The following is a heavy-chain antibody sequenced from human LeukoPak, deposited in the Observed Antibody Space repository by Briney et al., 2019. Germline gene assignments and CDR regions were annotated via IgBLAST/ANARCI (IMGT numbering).Heavy chain of an antibody. CDR2: ISSSSTTI. D-gene: IGHD3-10*01. CDR1: GFTFSSYA. J-gene: IGHJ4*02. V-gene: IGHV3-48*02. CDR3: ARDQLCLVRGGPEY. Sequence: GGSLRLSCVLSGFTFSSYAMNWVRQAPGEGLEWVSYISSSSTTIYYADSVKGRFTISRDNAKNSLFLQMDSLRDEDTAVYYCARDQLCLVRGGPEYWGQGTLVTVST.